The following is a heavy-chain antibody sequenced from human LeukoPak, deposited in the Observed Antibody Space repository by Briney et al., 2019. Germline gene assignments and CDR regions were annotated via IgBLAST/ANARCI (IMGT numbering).Heavy chain of an antibody. CDR1: GGTFSSYG. Sequence: GASVKVSCKASGGTFSSYGISWVRQAPGQGLEWMGWISAYNGNTNYAQKLQGRVTMTTDTSTSTAYIELRSLRSDDTAVYYCARSLFRGCSGGSCYAYYYGMDVWGQGTTVTVSS. CDR3: ARSLFRGCSGGSCYAYYYGMDV. V-gene: IGHV1-18*01. CDR2: ISAYNGNT. D-gene: IGHD2-15*01. J-gene: IGHJ6*02.